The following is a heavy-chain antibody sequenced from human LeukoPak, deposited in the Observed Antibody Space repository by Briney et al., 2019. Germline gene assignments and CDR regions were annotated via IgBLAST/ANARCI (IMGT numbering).Heavy chain of an antibody. D-gene: IGHD3-22*01. CDR3: ASRKDIGGYYWGGVFDI. Sequence: GASVKVSCKASGYTFTGYYMHWVRQAPGQGLEWMGWINPNSGGTNYAQKFQGRVTMTRDTSISTAYMELSRLRSDDTAVYYCASRKDIGGYYWGGVFDIWGQGTMVTVS. CDR2: INPNSGGT. V-gene: IGHV1-2*02. J-gene: IGHJ3*02. CDR1: GYTFTGYY.